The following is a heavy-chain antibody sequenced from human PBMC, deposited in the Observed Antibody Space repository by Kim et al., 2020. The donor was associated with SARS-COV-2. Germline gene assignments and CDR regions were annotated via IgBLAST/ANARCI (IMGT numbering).Heavy chain of an antibody. J-gene: IGHJ4*02. CDR3: VRGRFAESIDY. V-gene: IGHV3-21*01. CDR1: GFKFSSYS. CDR2: ISTSSIYI. Sequence: GGSLRLSCAASGFKFSSYSMNWVRQAPGKGLEWVSSISTSSIYIYYADSVKGRLTVSRDNARNSLYLQMDSLRAEDTAVYYCVRGRFAESIDYWGQGTLVTVSS. D-gene: IGHD3-10*01.